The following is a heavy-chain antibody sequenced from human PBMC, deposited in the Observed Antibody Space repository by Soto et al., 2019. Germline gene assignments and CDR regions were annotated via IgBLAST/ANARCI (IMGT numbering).Heavy chain of an antibody. D-gene: IGHD5-12*01. CDR3: ARDRGYSGYDRRRFDY. CDR2: IYHSGST. V-gene: IGHV4-4*02. Sequence: SETLSLTCAVSGGSISSSNWWSWVRPPPGKGLEWIGEIYHSGSTNYNPSLKSRVTISVDKSKNQFSLKLSSVTAADTAVYYCARDRGYSGYDRRRFDYWGQGTLVTVSS. J-gene: IGHJ4*02. CDR1: GGSISSSNW.